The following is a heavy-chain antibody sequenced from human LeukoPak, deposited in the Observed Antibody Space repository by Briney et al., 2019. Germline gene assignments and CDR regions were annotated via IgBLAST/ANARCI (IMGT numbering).Heavy chain of an antibody. CDR2: IYTSGST. CDR3: ARIGSDGQDYFDY. CDR1: GGSISSYY. D-gene: IGHD1-26*01. V-gene: IGHV4-4*09. J-gene: IGHJ4*02. Sequence: PSETLSLTCTVSGGSISSYYWSWMRQPPGKGLEWIGYIYTSGSTNYNPSLKSRGTISVDTAKNQFCLKLSSVTAADTAVYYCARIGSDGQDYFDYWGQGTLVTVSS.